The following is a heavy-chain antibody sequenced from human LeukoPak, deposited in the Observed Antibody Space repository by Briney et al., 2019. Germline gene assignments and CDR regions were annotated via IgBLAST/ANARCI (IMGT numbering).Heavy chain of an antibody. V-gene: IGHV4-59*08. J-gene: IGHJ4*02. Sequence: PSETLSLTCTVSGGSISSYYWSWIRQPPGKGLEGIGYIYYSGSTNYNPSLKSRVTISLDTSKNQFSLKLSSVTAADTAVYYCARLGRSGSYSHFDYWGQGTLVTVSS. CDR2: IYYSGST. CDR1: GGSISSYY. CDR3: ARLGRSGSYSHFDY. D-gene: IGHD1-26*01.